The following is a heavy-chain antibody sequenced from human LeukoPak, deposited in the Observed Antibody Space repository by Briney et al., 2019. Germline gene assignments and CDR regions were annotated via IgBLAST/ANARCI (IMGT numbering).Heavy chain of an antibody. CDR3: AKQGRDWLRDYYYYMDV. Sequence: PGGSLRLSCAASGFTFSSYAMSWVRQAPGKGLEWVSTISGSGGNTYSADSVKGRFTISRDNSRNTLYLQMNSLRAEDTAVYYCAKQGRDWLRDYYYYMDVWGKGTTVTISS. V-gene: IGHV3-23*01. CDR2: ISGSGGNT. CDR1: GFTFSSYA. D-gene: IGHD3-9*01. J-gene: IGHJ6*03.